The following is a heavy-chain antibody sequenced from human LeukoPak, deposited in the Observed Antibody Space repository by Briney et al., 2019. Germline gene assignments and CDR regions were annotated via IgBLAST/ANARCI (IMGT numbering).Heavy chain of an antibody. J-gene: IGHJ3*02. V-gene: IGHV3-33*01. D-gene: IGHD3-10*02. CDR3: ARETMYALDI. Sequence: GGSLRLSCAASGFTFESYGMQWVRQAPGKGLEWVAVMWYDGSYQSYADSLKGRFTISRDNFKNTLYLQMNSLRVEDTAVYYCARETMYALDIWGQGTMVTVSS. CDR1: GFTFESYG. CDR2: MWYDGSYQ.